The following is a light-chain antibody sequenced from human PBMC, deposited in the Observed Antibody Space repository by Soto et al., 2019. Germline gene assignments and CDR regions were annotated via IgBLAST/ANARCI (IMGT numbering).Light chain of an antibody. Sequence: EIVMTQSPATLSVSPGERVTLSCRASQSVSSSLAWYQQKPGQAPRLLIYGASTKATGIPARFSGSGSGTEFTLTISSLQSEDFAVYYCQQYNNWPPFTFGPGTKVDLK. J-gene: IGKJ3*01. CDR2: GAS. CDR1: QSVSSS. V-gene: IGKV3-15*01. CDR3: QQYNNWPPFT.